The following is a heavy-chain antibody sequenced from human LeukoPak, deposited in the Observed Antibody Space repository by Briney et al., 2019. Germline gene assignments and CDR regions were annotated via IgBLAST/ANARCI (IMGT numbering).Heavy chain of an antibody. D-gene: IGHD4-17*01. V-gene: IGHV4-34*01. CDR2: INHSGST. Sequence: SETLSLTCAVYGGSFSGYYWSWIRQPPGKGLEWIGKINHSGSTNYNPSLKSRVTISVDTSKNQFSLKLSSVTAADTAVYYCARGSPVKRPLFDYWGQGTLVTVSS. CDR3: ARGSPVKRPLFDY. CDR1: GGSFSGYY. J-gene: IGHJ4*02.